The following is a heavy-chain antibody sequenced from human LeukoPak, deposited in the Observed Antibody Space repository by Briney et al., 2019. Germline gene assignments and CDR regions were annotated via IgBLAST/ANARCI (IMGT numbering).Heavy chain of an antibody. CDR1: GYTFTNYD. Sequence: SVKVSCKTSGYTFTNYDINWVRQAPGQGLEWMGGIIPIFGTANYAQKFQGRVTITADESTSTAYMELSSLRSEDTAVYYCARHGDYVYYYYGMDVWGQGTTVTVSS. CDR2: IIPIFGTA. CDR3: ARHGDYVYYYYGMDV. J-gene: IGHJ6*02. V-gene: IGHV1-69*13. D-gene: IGHD4-17*01.